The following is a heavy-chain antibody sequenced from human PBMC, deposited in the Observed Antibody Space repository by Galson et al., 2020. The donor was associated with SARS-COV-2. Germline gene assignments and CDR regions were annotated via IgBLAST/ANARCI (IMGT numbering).Heavy chain of an antibody. CDR2: ISGLGGVT. J-gene: IGHJ4*02. V-gene: IGHV3-48*03. CDR3: ARAKLSSYFDY. CDR1: GFSFTTLE. Sequence: GESLKISCAASGFSFTTLEMNWVRQAPGKGLEWLSYISGLGGVTYYADSVKGRFTISRDNAKNSLYLQMNDLRVEDTAVYFCARAKLSSYFDYWGQGALVTVSS.